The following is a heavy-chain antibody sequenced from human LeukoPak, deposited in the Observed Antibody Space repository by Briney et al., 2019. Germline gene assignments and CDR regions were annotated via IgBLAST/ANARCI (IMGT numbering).Heavy chain of an antibody. CDR1: GHTFTGYY. V-gene: IGHV1-2*02. Sequence: ASVKVSCKASGHTFTGYYMHWVRQAPGQGLEWMGWINPNSGGTNYAQKFQGRVTMTRDTSISTAYMELSRLRSDDTAVYYCARGYSYGLRYYYYYMDVWGKGTTVTISS. CDR2: INPNSGGT. D-gene: IGHD5-18*01. J-gene: IGHJ6*03. CDR3: ARGYSYGLRYYYYYMDV.